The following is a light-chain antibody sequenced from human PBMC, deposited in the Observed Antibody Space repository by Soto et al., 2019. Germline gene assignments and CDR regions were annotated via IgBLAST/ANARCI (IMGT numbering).Light chain of an antibody. CDR1: QRLTSNS. CDR3: QQYGTSPYT. J-gene: IGKJ2*01. Sequence: EIVLTQSPGTLSLSPGERATLSCGASQRLTSNSLAWYQRKPGQAPRLLIYGASSRATGIPDRFSGSGSGTDFTLTISRLEPKDFAVYYCQQYGTSPYTFGQGTTLEIK. CDR2: GAS. V-gene: IGKV3-20*01.